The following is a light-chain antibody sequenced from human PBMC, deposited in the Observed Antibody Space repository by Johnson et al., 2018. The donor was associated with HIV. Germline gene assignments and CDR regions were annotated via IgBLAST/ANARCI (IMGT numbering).Light chain of an antibody. CDR2: DNN. CDR1: SSNIGNNR. CDR3: GTWDSSLSAGV. J-gene: IGLJ1*01. V-gene: IGLV1-51*01. Sequence: QSVLTQPPSVSAAPGQKVTISCSGSSSNIGNNRVSWYQQLPGTAPKLLIYDNNKRPSGIPDRFSGSKSGTSATLGITGLQTGDEADYYCGTWDSSLSAGVVGTGTKVTVL.